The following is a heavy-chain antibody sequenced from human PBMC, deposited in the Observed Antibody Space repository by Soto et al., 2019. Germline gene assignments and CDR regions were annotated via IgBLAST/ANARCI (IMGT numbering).Heavy chain of an antibody. CDR3: ARDQVTMVRGVIIRAYGMDV. V-gene: IGHV3-30*03. CDR2: ISYDGTNK. D-gene: IGHD3-10*01. Sequence: LRLSCTASGFIFGSYGMHWARQAPGKGLEWVALISYDGTNKYYPDSVKGRFTISRDNSKNTLYLQMNSLRAEDTAVYYCARDQVTMVRGVIIRAYGMDVWGQGTTVTVSS. J-gene: IGHJ6*02. CDR1: GFIFGSYG.